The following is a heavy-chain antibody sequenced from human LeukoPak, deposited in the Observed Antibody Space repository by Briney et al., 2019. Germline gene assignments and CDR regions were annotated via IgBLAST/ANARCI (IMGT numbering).Heavy chain of an antibody. CDR1: GGSISSYY. V-gene: IGHV4-59*01. D-gene: IGHD6-19*01. CDR2: IYYSGST. CDR3: ARVTVAGYFDY. Sequence: TSEALSLTCTVSGGSISSYYWSWIRQPPGKGLEWIGYIYYSGSTNYNPSLKSRVTISVDTSKNQFSLKLSSVTAAETAVYYCARVTVAGYFDYWGQGTLVTVSS. J-gene: IGHJ4*02.